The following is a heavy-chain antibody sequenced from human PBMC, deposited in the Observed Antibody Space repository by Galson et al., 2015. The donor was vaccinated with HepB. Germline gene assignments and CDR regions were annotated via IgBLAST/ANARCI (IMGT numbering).Heavy chain of an antibody. V-gene: IGHV1-18*04. CDR1: GYTFTSYG. CDR3: ARDVEPLSPIVVVPAAMPGNDAFDI. J-gene: IGHJ3*02. D-gene: IGHD2-2*01. Sequence: SVKVSRKASGYTFTSYGISWVRQAPGQGLEWMGWISAYNGNTNYAQKLQGRVTMTTDTSTSTAYMELRSLRSDDTAVYYCARDVEPLSPIVVVPAAMPGNDAFDIWGQGTMVTVSS. CDR2: ISAYNGNT.